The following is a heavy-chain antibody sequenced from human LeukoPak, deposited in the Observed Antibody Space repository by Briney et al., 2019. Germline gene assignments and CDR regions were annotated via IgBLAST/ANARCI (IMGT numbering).Heavy chain of an antibody. V-gene: IGHV3-7*03. CDR3: ARVGALRRGDAFDI. D-gene: IGHD3-10*01. J-gene: IGHJ3*02. CDR1: GFTFSSYW. CDR2: IKQDGSEK. Sequence: GGSLRLSCAASGFTFSSYWMSWVRQAPGKGLEWGANIKQDGSEKYYVDSVKGRFTISRDNAKNSLYLQMNSLRAEDTAVYYCARVGALRRGDAFDIWGQGTMVTVSS.